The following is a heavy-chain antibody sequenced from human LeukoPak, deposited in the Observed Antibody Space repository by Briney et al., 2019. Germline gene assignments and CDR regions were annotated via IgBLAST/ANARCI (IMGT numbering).Heavy chain of an antibody. J-gene: IGHJ6*03. CDR3: ARGRLERWLQSGSRYYYYMDV. CDR2: IYYSGST. CDR1: GGSLSSSPYY. Sequence: PSETLSLTCTVSGGSLSSSPYYWGWIRQPPGKGLEWIGYIYYSGSTNYNPSLKSRVTISVDTSKNQFSLKLSSVTAADTAVYYCARGRLERWLQSGSRYYYYMDVWGKGTTVTVS. V-gene: IGHV4-61*01. D-gene: IGHD5-24*01.